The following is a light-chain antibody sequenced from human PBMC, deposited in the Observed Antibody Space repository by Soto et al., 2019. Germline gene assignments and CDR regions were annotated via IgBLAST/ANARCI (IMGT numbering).Light chain of an antibody. J-gene: IGLJ2*01. CDR1: SSNIGAGYD. V-gene: IGLV1-40*01. Sequence: QLVLTQPPSVSAAPGQRVTISCTGSSSNIGAGYDVHWYQHLPGTAPKLLIYANRGRPSGVPDRFSGSKSGTSASLGITGVQDEDEADYYCQSYDSSLRGSLFGGGTQLTVL. CDR2: ANR. CDR3: QSYDSSLRGSL.